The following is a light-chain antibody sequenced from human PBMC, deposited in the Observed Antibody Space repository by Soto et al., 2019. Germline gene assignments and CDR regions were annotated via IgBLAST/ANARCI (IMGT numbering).Light chain of an antibody. Sequence: QSVLTQPPSVSAAPGQTVTISCSGSSSNVGNNYVSWYQHVPGTAPKLLIYDNNRRLSGIPDRFSGSKSGTSATLGITGLQTGDEAEYYCQTRSSLLNSALFGGGTKLTVL. V-gene: IGLV1-51*01. CDR3: QTRSSLLNSAL. J-gene: IGLJ3*02. CDR2: DNN. CDR1: SSNVGNNY.